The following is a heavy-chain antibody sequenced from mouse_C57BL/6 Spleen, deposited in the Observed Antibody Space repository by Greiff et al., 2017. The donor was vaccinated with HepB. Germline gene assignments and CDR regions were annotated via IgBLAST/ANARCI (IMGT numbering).Heavy chain of an antibody. CDR2: IDPSDSYT. J-gene: IGHJ1*03. CDR1: GYTFTSYW. Sequence: VQLQQPGAELVRPGTSVKLSCKASGYTFTSYWMHWVKQRPGQGLEWIGVIDPSDSYTNYNQKFKGKATLTVDTSSSTAYMQRSSLTSEDSAVYYCARYGNYGYFDVWGTGTTVTVSS. D-gene: IGHD2-1*01. V-gene: IGHV1-59*01. CDR3: ARYGNYGYFDV.